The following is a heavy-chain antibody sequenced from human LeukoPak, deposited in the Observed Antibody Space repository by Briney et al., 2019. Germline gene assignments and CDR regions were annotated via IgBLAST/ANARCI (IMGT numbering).Heavy chain of an antibody. J-gene: IGHJ3*02. D-gene: IGHD1-26*01. Sequence: GGSLRLSCAASGFTFSSYWMHWVRQAPGKGLVWVSRINTDGSSTSYADSVKGRFTIFRDNAKNTLYLQMNSLRAEDTAVYYCARAGGIVGVNDAFDIWGQGTMVTVSS. V-gene: IGHV3-74*01. CDR3: ARAGGIVGVNDAFDI. CDR1: GFTFSSYW. CDR2: INTDGSST.